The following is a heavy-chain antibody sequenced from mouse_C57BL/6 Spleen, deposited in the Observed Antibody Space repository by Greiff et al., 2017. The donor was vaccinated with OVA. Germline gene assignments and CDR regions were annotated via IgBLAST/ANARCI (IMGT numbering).Heavy chain of an antibody. CDR2: INPNNGGT. Sequence: EVQGVESGPELVKPGASVKIPCKASGYTFTDYNMDWVKQSHGKSLEWIGDINPNNGGTIYNQKFKGKATLTVDKSSSTAYMELRSLTSEDTAVYYCARSPLYYGSTSYYYAMDYWGQGTSVTVSS. D-gene: IGHD1-1*01. CDR3: ARSPLYYGSTSYYYAMDY. CDR1: GYTFTDYN. V-gene: IGHV1-18*01. J-gene: IGHJ4*01.